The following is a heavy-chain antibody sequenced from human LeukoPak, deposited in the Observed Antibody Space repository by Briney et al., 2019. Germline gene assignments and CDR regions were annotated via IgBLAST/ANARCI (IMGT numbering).Heavy chain of an antibody. CDR1: GFTFSSYS. Sequence: GGSLRLSCAASGFTFSSYSMNWVRQAPGKGLEWVSSISSSSSYIYYADSVKGRFTISRDNAKNSLYLQMNSLRAEDTAVYYCARAAAGYYDSSGYYYDYWGQGTLVTVSS. CDR3: ARAAAGYYDSSGYYYDY. CDR2: ISSSSSYI. D-gene: IGHD3-22*01. J-gene: IGHJ4*02. V-gene: IGHV3-21*01.